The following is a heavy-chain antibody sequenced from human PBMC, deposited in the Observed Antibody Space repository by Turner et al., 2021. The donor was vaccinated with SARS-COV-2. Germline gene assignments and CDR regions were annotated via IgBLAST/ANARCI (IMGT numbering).Heavy chain of an antibody. J-gene: IGHJ4*02. CDR3: AKIYGGSYFAAFDY. Sequence: QVQLVESGGGVVQPGRSLRLSCEASGCTFSTYGIHWVRQAPGKGLEWVAVISYDGSNKYYADSVKGRFTISRDNSKNTLYLQMNSLRAEDTAVYYCAKIYGGSYFAAFDYWGQGTLVTVSS. CDR1: GCTFSTYG. CDR2: ISYDGSNK. D-gene: IGHD1-26*01. V-gene: IGHV3-30*18.